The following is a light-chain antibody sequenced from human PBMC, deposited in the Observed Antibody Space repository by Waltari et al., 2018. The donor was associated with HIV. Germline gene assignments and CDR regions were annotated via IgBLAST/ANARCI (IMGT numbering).Light chain of an antibody. CDR1: GSNLGTHT. V-gene: IGLV1-44*01. Sequence: QSVLTQPPSASGTPGQRVTISFSGSGSNLGTHTVNWYQQVAGPAPKLLIYRSDLRPSGVPDRFSGAKSATSASLAISGLQSEDEATYYCASWDDSLNGVIFGGGTELTVL. J-gene: IGLJ2*01. CDR3: ASWDDSLNGVI. CDR2: RSD.